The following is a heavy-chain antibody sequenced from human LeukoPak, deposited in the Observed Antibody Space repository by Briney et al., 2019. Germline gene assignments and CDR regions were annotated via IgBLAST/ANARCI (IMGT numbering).Heavy chain of an antibody. Sequence: PGGSLRLSCAASGFTFSSYGMHWVRQAPGKGLEWVAVISYDGSNKYYADSVKGRFTISRDNSRNTLYLQMKSLRTEDTAVYYCARHQTWGSGSPRGASDIWGQGTMVTVSS. CDR3: ARHQTWGSGSPRGASDI. D-gene: IGHD3-10*01. CDR1: GFTFSSYG. V-gene: IGHV3-30*03. CDR2: ISYDGSNK. J-gene: IGHJ3*02.